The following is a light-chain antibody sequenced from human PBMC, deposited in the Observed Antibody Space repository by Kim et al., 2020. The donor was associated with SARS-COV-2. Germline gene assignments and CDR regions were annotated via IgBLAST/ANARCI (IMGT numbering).Light chain of an antibody. CDR2: DAS. Sequence: EIVLTQSPATLSLSPGERATLSCRASQSVSSYLAWYQQKPGQAPRLLIYDASNRATGIPARFSGSGSGTNFTLTISRLEPEDFAVYFCQQYGSSFGQGTKLEI. CDR1: QSVSSY. V-gene: IGKV3-11*01. J-gene: IGKJ2*01. CDR3: QQYGSS.